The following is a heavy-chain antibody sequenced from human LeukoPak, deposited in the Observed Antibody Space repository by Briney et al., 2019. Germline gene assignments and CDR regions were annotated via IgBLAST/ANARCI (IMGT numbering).Heavy chain of an antibody. CDR1: GFTFSDYY. J-gene: IGHJ6*03. CDR2: ISSSGTTI. D-gene: IGHD5-18*01. Sequence: GGSLRLSCAASGFTFSDYYMSWIRQAPGKGLEWVSYISSSGTTIYYADSVKGRFTISRDNAKDSLYLQMNSLRAEDTAVYYCARQKRGYSYDSYYFYYMDVWGKGTTVTISS. CDR3: ARQKRGYSYDSYYFYYMDV. V-gene: IGHV3-11*01.